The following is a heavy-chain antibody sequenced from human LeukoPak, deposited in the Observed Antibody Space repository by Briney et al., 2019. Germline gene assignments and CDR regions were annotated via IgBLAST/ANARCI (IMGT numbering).Heavy chain of an antibody. CDR3: ARWGYTRLDY. CDR2: INHSGST. J-gene: IGHJ4*02. CDR1: GGSFSGYY. V-gene: IGHV4-34*01. D-gene: IGHD5-24*01. Sequence: SETLSLTCAVYGGSFSGYYWSWIRQPPGKGLEWIGEINHSGSTNYNPSLKSRVTISVDTSKNQFSLKLSSVTAADTAVYYCARWGYTRLDYWGQGTLVTVSS.